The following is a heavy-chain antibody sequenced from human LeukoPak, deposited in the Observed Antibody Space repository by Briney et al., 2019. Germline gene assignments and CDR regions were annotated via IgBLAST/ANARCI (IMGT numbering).Heavy chain of an antibody. Sequence: SETLSLTCTVSGDSISGYYWSWIRRTPGRGLEWIACIHSSGTTNYNPSLKSRVTISVDTSKNQFSLRLTSVTAADTAVYFCARGYFDTRHSSNPFDYWGQGALVTVSS. J-gene: IGHJ4*02. D-gene: IGHD3-22*01. V-gene: IGHV4-4*09. CDR3: ARGYFDTRHSSNPFDY. CDR1: GDSISGYY. CDR2: IHSSGTT.